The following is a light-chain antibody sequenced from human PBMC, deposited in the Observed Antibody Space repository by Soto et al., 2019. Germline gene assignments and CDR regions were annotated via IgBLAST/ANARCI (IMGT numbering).Light chain of an antibody. J-gene: IGKJ1*01. CDR2: AAS. V-gene: IGKV1-27*01. CDR1: QGISNY. CDR3: QKYNSAPWT. Sequence: DIQMTQSPSSLSTSVGDRVTITCRASQGISNYLAWYQQKPGKVPKLLIYAASTWQSGVPSRFSGSGSGTDLTLTLSSLQPEDVATYYCQKYNSAPWTFGQGPKVEIK.